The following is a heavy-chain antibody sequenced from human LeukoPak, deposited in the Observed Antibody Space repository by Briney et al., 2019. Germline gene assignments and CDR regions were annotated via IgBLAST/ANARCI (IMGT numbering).Heavy chain of an antibody. Sequence: GGSLRLSYAASGFTFSSYSMNWVRQAPGKGLEWVSSISSSSSYIYYADSVKGRFTISRDNAKNSLYLQMNSLRAEDTAVYFCAKERATTTSFDYWGQGTLVTVSS. J-gene: IGHJ4*02. CDR1: GFTFSSYS. D-gene: IGHD4-11*01. V-gene: IGHV3-21*04. CDR2: ISSSSSYI. CDR3: AKERATTTSFDY.